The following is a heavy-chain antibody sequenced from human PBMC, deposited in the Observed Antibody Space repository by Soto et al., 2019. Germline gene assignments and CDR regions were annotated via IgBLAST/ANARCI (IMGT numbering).Heavy chain of an antibody. J-gene: IGHJ6*02. V-gene: IGHV1-18*01. CDR1: GYTFTRYG. Sequence: GASVKVSCKASGYTFTRYGISWVRQAPGQGLEWMGWISGYNGDTNYAQKFQDRVSMTIDTSTGTAYMELRSLTSDDTAIYYCAKNGQPPYYYYGLDVLGQATKVTVS. CDR3: AKNGQPPYYYYGLDV. CDR2: ISGYNGDT. D-gene: IGHD2-8*01.